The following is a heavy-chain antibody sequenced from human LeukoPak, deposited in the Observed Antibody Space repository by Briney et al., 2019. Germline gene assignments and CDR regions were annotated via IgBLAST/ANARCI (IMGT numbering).Heavy chain of an antibody. D-gene: IGHD4-11*01. CDR2: IYSGGST. CDR3: ARGEVNYYYYGMDV. J-gene: IGHJ6*02. Sequence: PGRSLRLSCAASGLTFTNYAMHWVRQAPGKGLEWVSVIYSGGSTYYADSVKGRFTISRDNSKNTLYLQMNSLRAEDTAVYYCARGEVNYYYYGMDVWGQGTTVTVSS. CDR1: GLTFTNYA. V-gene: IGHV3-53*01.